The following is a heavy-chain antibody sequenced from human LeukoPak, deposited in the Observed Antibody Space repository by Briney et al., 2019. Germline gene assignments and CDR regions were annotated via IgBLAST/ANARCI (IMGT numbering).Heavy chain of an antibody. J-gene: IGHJ3*02. Sequence: PSETLSLTCTVSGGSISSYYWSWIRQPPGKGLEWIGYIYYSGSTNYNPSLKSRVTISVDTSKNQFSLKLSSVTAADTAVYYCARGRQVQQLADDAFDIWGQGTMVTVSS. CDR3: ARGRQVQQLADDAFDI. CDR2: IYYSGST. D-gene: IGHD6-6*01. CDR1: GGSISSYY. V-gene: IGHV4-59*01.